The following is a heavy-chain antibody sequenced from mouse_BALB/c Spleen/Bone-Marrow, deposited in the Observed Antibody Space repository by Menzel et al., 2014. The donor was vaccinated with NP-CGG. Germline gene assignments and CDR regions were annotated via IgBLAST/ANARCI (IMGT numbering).Heavy chain of an antibody. Sequence: VQLKQSGGGLVQPGGSLRLSCATSGFTFTDYYMSWVRQPPGKALEWLGSIRNKSNGYTTEYSASVKGRFTISRGNSQSILYLQMNTLRAEDSATYYCARDYYGNIYAMDYWGQGTSVTVSS. V-gene: IGHV7-3*02. CDR1: GFTFTDYY. D-gene: IGHD1-1*01. CDR3: ARDYYGNIYAMDY. CDR2: IRNKSNGYTT. J-gene: IGHJ4*01.